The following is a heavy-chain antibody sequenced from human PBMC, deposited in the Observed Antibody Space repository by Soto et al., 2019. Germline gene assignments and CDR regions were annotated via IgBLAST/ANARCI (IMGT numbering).Heavy chain of an antibody. CDR1: GYTFTSYY. Sequence: VMVSCKASGYTFTSYYIHWVRQAPGQGLEWMGWINPITGGTNYAPKFQGRVTMTRDTSITTAYMELSRLRSDDTAVYYCARNYYDSSNRDSLDYWGQGPPVTVSS. D-gene: IGHD3-22*01. J-gene: IGHJ4*02. V-gene: IGHV1-2*02. CDR3: ARNYYDSSNRDSLDY. CDR2: INPITGGT.